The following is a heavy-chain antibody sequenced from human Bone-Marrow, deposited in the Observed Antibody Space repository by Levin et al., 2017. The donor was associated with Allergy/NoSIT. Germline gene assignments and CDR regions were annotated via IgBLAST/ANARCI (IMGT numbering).Heavy chain of an antibody. CDR3: ASRKYSSGWPFDS. D-gene: IGHD6-19*01. V-gene: IGHV4-39*01. CDR2: VDHNGNN. CDR1: GGSVNSGSHY. Sequence: SETLSLTCTVSGGSVNSGSHYWGWIRQPPGKALEFLGSVDHNGNNYENPDLIGRISISVDTSKNRFSLNLTSLFATATFFYYCASRKYSSGWPFDSWRQGSLVTVSS. J-gene: IGHJ4*02.